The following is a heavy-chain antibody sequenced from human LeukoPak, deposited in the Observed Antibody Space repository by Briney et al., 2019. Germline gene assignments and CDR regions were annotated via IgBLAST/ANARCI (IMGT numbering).Heavy chain of an antibody. J-gene: IGHJ5*02. V-gene: IGHV3-23*01. Sequence: GGSLRLSCAASGFSFSSYAMSWVRQAPGKGLEWVSAISGSGGSTYYADSVKGRFTISRDNSKNTLYLQMNSLRAEDTAVYYCPNRAYFWSVFTSWGQGTLVTVSS. CDR2: ISGSGGST. CDR3: PNRAYFWSVFTS. CDR1: GFSFSSYA. D-gene: IGHD3-3*01.